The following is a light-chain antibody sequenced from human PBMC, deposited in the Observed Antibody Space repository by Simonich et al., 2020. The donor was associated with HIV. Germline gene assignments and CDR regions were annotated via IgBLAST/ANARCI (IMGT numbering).Light chain of an antibody. CDR3: QQYNYWYT. J-gene: IGKJ2*01. V-gene: IGKV3-15*01. Sequence: EIVMTQSPATLSVSPVERATLSCRASQSISNNLAWYPQKPGQAPRLLIYGASTRATGIPARFSGSGSGTEFTLTVSSLQSEDFAVYYCQQYNYWYTFGQGTKLEIK. CDR2: GAS. CDR1: QSISNN.